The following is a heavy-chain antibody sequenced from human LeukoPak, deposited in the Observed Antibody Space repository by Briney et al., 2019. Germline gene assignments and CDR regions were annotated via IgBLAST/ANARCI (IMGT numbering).Heavy chain of an antibody. CDR1: GYTFTSYG. CDR2: ISAYNGNT. CDR3: ARDFGERDYDILTGLPDY. V-gene: IGHV1-18*01. D-gene: IGHD3-9*01. J-gene: IGHJ4*02. Sequence: ASVKVSCKASGYTFTSYGISWVRQAPGQGLEWMGWISAYNGNTNYAQKLQGRVTMTTDTSTSTAYMELRSLRSDDTAVYYCARDFGERDYDILTGLPDYWGQGTLVTVSS.